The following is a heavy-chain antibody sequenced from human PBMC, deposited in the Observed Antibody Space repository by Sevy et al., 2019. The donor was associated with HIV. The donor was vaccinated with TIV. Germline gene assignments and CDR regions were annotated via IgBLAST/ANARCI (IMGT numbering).Heavy chain of an antibody. CDR2: IYSGGST. J-gene: IGHJ4*02. CDR1: GFTVSSNY. D-gene: IGHD3-22*01. CDR3: ARVGFDSSGSYNRGGYFDY. V-gene: IGHV3-53*01. Sequence: GGSLRLSCAASGFTVSSNYMNWVRQAPGKGLEWVSIIYSGGSTYYADSVKGRFTISRDNSKNTLDLQMNSLRAEDTAVYYCARVGFDSSGSYNRGGYFDYWGQGTLVTVSS.